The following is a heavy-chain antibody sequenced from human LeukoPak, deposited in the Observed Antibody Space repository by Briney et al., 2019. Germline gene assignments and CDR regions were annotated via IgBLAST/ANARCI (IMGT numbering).Heavy chain of an antibody. V-gene: IGHV4-59*07. CDR1: CGCISRHY. J-gene: IGHJ4*02. D-gene: IGHD6-19*01. CDR3: ARISGWYGYFDH. Sequence: SDTLSLTCTVSCGCISRHYWSLIRQPPGKGLEWIGDIYYSESTNYNPYVKSPVTISVDKSKIQFSLKLSSLTAADTAVYYCARISGWYGYFDHWGQGTLVTVSS. CDR2: IYYSEST.